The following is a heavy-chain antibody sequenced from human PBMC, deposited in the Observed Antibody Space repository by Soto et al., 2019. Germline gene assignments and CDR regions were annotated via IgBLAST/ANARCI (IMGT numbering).Heavy chain of an antibody. V-gene: IGHV1-2*02. CDR3: ARTAQSRRYGDFDY. Sequence: HVQLVQSGAEVKKPGASVKVSCKASGYSFTGHYIHWVRQAPGQGLECMGWINPNSDVTKYPQKFQGRVTMTRDTSSSTAYMVLTRLTSDDTAVYYCARTAQSRRYGDFDYWGQGTLVTVSS. J-gene: IGHJ4*02. CDR1: GYSFTGHY. CDR2: INPNSDVT. D-gene: IGHD4-17*01.